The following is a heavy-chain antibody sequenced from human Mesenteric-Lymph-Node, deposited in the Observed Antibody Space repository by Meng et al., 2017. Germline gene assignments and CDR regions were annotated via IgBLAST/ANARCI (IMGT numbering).Heavy chain of an antibody. J-gene: IGHJ6*02. V-gene: IGHV3-33*01. CDR1: GFTFSNYG. D-gene: IGHD5/OR15-5a*01. CDR3: AREQRSTEDYYYYGMDV. CDR2: IWYDGSNK. Sequence: GESLKISCAASGFTFSNYGIHWVRQAPGKGLEWVAVIWYDGSNKYYADSVKGRFTISRDNSKNTLYLQMNSLRAEDTAVYYCAREQRSTEDYYYYGMDVWGQGTTVTVSS.